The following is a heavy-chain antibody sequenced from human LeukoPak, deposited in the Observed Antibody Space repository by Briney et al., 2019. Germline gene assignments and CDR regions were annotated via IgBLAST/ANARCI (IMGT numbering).Heavy chain of an antibody. Sequence: GASVKVSCKASGYTFTSYGISWVRQAPGQGLEWMGRIIPILGIANYAQKFQGRVTITADKSTSTAYMELSSLRSEDTAVYYCARGPPSGMDVWGQGTTVTVSS. CDR3: ARGPPSGMDV. CDR2: IIPILGIA. J-gene: IGHJ6*02. CDR1: GYTFTSYG. V-gene: IGHV1-69*04.